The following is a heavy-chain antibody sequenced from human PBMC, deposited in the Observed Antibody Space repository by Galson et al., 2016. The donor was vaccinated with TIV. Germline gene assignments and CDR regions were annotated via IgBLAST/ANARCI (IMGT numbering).Heavy chain of an antibody. Sequence: PALVKPPQTLTLTCTFSGFSLSTIGVTVGWIRQPPGKALEWLAMIYWNDNHRYTPSLNTSLSIAKDTSKNRVVLPMTDVDPVDTATYYCVRGKISEAHVGFDYWGQGTLVTVSS. CDR2: IYWNDNH. CDR1: GFSLSTIGVT. V-gene: IGHV2-5*01. J-gene: IGHJ4*02. CDR3: VRGKISEAHVGFDY. D-gene: IGHD1-14*01.